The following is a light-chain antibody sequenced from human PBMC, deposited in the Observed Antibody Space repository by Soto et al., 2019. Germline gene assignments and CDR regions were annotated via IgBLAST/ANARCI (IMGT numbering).Light chain of an antibody. J-gene: IGLJ2*01. CDR3: TLYMCRGISV. CDR1: SGSVSTTYY. Sequence: QTVVTQEPSFSVSPGGTVTLTCGLTSGSVSTTYYPSWYQQTPGQAPRTLIYNPNTRSSGVPDRFSASIVGNKAALTITGAQADDESEYYCTLYMCRGISVFGGGTKVTVL. V-gene: IGLV8-61*01. CDR2: NPN.